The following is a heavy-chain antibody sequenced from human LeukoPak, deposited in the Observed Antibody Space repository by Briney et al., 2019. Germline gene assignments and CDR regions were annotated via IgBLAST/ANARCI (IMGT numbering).Heavy chain of an antibody. D-gene: IGHD1-14*01. CDR2: INHSGST. J-gene: IGHJ5*02. CDR3: ARGRTRVNWFDP. V-gene: IGHV4-34*01. Sequence: SETLSLTCAVYGGSFSGYYWSWIRQPPGKGLEWIGEINHSGSTNYNPSLKSRVTISVDTSKNQFSLKLSSVTAADTAAYYCARGRTRVNWFDPWGQGTLVTVSS. CDR1: GGSFSGYY.